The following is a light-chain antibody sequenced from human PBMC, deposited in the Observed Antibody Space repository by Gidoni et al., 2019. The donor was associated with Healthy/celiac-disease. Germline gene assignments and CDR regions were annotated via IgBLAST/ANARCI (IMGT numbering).Light chain of an antibody. CDR3: QQSYSTLRE. Sequence: DIQMTQSPSSLSASVGDRVTITCRASQSISSYLNWYQQKPGKAPKLLIYAASSLQSGVPSRFGGSGSGTDFTLTISSLQPEDFATYYCQQSYSTLREFGQGTKVEIK. CDR1: QSISSY. J-gene: IGKJ1*01. V-gene: IGKV1-39*01. CDR2: AAS.